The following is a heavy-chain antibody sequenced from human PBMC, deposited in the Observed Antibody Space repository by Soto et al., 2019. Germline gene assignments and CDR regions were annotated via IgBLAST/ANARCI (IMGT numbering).Heavy chain of an antibody. Sequence: EVQLVESGGGLVQPGGSLRLSCAASGFTFSSYWMHWVRQAPGKGLVWVSRINSDGSSTSYADSVKGRFTLSRDNAKNTLYLPMNSLRAEDTAVYYCARESLTSGFDPWGQGTLVTVSS. CDR1: GFTFSSYW. J-gene: IGHJ5*02. CDR3: ARESLTSGFDP. CDR2: INSDGSST. V-gene: IGHV3-74*01. D-gene: IGHD3-16*01.